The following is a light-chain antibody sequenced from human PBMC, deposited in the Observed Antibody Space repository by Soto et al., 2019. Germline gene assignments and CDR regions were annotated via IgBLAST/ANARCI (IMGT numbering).Light chain of an antibody. CDR1: QSVSSN. CDR3: QQYGRSPT. V-gene: IGKV3-20*01. J-gene: IGKJ1*01. CDR2: GAS. Sequence: EIVMTQSPATLSVSPGETATLSCRASQSVSSNLAWYQQKPGQAPRLLIYGASTRATGIPARFSGSGSGTDFTLTVSRLEPEDFVVYYCQQYGRSPTFGQGTKVDIK.